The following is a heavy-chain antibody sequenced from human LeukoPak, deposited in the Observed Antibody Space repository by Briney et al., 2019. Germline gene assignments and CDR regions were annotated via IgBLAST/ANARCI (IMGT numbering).Heavy chain of an antibody. J-gene: IGHJ4*02. D-gene: IGHD3-10*01. CDR3: ARWRFGELLFINPPYYFDY. Sequence: PGGSLRLSCAASGFTFSSYSMNWVRQAPGKGLEWVSYISSSSSTIYYADSVKGRFTISRDNAKNSLYLQMNSLRDEDTAVYYCARWRFGELLFINPPYYFDYWGQGTLVTVSS. V-gene: IGHV3-48*02. CDR2: ISSSSSTI. CDR1: GFTFSSYS.